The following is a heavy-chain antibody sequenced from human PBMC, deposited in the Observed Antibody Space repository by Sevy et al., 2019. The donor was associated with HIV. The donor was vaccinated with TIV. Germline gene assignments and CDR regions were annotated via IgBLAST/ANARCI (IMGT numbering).Heavy chain of an antibody. CDR2: ISSSSSTI. CDR1: GFTFSSYS. CDR3: AREGEDIVATRGGFDY. J-gene: IGHJ4*02. Sequence: GGSLRLSCAASGFTFSSYSMNWVRQAPGKGLEWVSYISSSSSTIYYADSVKGRFTISRDNAKNSLYLQMNSLRAEDTAVYYCAREGEDIVATRGGFDYWGQGTLVTVSS. V-gene: IGHV3-48*01. D-gene: IGHD5-12*01.